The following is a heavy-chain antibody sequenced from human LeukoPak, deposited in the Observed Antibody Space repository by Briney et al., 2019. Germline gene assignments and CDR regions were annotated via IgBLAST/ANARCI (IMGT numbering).Heavy chain of an antibody. CDR1: GGSFSGYF. J-gene: IGHJ4*02. V-gene: IGHV4-34*01. Sequence: SETLSLTCAVFGGSFSGYFWSWIRQPPGKGLEWIGEINEGGSTNYNPSLKSRVTISIDTSKNHFSLKLSSVTAADTAVYYCARWDDSAWAFGNWGPGTLVTVSS. D-gene: IGHD6-19*01. CDR3: ARWDDSAWAFGN. CDR2: INEGGST.